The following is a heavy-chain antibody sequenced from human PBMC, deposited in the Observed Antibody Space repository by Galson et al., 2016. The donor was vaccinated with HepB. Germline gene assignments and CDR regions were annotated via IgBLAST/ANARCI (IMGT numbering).Heavy chain of an antibody. CDR3: ARGKSDWGSFDY. D-gene: IGHD3-16*01. J-gene: IGHJ4*02. V-gene: IGHV3-33*01. Sequence: SLRLSCAASGFIFSGYAMHWVRQAPGKGLEWVALIWYDGSIEFYADSVKGRFTVSRDNSKNLLYLQMNSLRVEDTAVYLCARGKSDWGSFDYWGQGTLVTVSS. CDR2: IWYDGSIE. CDR1: GFIFSGYA.